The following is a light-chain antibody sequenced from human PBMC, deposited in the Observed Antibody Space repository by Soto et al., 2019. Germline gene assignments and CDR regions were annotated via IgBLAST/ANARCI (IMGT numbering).Light chain of an antibody. Sequence: QSALTQPASVSGSPGQSITISCTGTSSDFSVYNYVSWFQQHPGKAPKLMIYDVSNRPSGVSNRFSGSKSSNTASLTISGLQAEDEGDYYCASHTFYNTWVFGGGTKVTVL. CDR3: ASHTFYNTWV. CDR2: DVS. V-gene: IGLV2-14*03. CDR1: SSDFSVYNY. J-gene: IGLJ3*02.